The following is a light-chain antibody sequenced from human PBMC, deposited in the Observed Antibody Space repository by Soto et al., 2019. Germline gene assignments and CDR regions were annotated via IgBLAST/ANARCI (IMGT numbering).Light chain of an antibody. Sequence: EIVLTQSPGTLSLSPGERATLSCRASQSVSASFLAWYQQKPGQAPRLLIYGASSRATGIPDRFSGSGSGTDFTLTISRLEPEDAAGHYCQQRDTFGQGTKLEIK. V-gene: IGKV3-20*01. CDR2: GAS. CDR1: QSVSASF. J-gene: IGKJ2*01. CDR3: QQRDT.